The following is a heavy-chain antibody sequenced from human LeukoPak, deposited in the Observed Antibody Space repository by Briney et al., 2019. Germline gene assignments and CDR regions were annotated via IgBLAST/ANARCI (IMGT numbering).Heavy chain of an antibody. J-gene: IGHJ4*02. CDR2: INPSGGST. CDR1: GYIXTRYY. Sequence: ASVKVSCKASGYIXTRYYMHWVRQAPGQGLEWMGIINPSGGSTSYAQKFQGRVTMTRDTSTSTVYMELSSLRSEDTAVYYCARGPSVSYFDYWGQGTLVTVSS. D-gene: IGHD2-8*01. V-gene: IGHV1-46*01. CDR3: ARGPSVSYFDY.